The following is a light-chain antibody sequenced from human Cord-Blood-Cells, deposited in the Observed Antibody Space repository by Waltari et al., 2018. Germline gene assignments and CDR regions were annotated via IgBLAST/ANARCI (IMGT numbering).Light chain of an antibody. CDR1: QSISIW. CDR3: QQYNSYSYT. V-gene: IGKV1-5*03. CDR2: KAS. Sequence: DIQMTQSPSPPSASVGDRVTITCRASQSISIWLVWYQQKPGKAPKLLIYKASSLESGVPSRFSGSGSGTEFTLTISSLQPDDFATYYCQQYNSYSYTFGQGTKLEIK. J-gene: IGKJ2*01.